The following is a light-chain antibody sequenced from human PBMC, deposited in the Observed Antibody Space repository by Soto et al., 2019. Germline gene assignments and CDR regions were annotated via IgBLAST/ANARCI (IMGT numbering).Light chain of an antibody. Sequence: DIVMTQSPLSLPVTPGEPASISCRSSQSLLHSNGYNYLDWYLQKPGQSPQLLIYLCSNRASGVPDRFSGSGSDTDFTLKISRVEAEDVGVYYCMQALQTPLTFGGGTKVEIK. CDR1: QSLLHSNGYNY. V-gene: IGKV2-28*01. J-gene: IGKJ4*01. CDR3: MQALQTPLT. CDR2: LCS.